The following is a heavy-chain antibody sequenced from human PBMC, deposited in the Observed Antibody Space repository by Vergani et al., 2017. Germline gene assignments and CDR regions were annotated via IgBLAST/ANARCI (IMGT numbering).Heavy chain of an antibody. V-gene: IGHV3-21*01. Sequence: VQLVESGGGVVQPGRSLRLSCAASGFTFSSYGMHWVRQAPGKGLEWVSSISSSSSYIYYADSVKGRFTISRDNAKNSLYLQMNSLRAEDTAVYYCAREDIGDYGMDVWGQGTTVTGSS. J-gene: IGHJ6*02. CDR2: ISSSSSYI. CDR3: AREDIGDYGMDV. CDR1: GFTFSSYG.